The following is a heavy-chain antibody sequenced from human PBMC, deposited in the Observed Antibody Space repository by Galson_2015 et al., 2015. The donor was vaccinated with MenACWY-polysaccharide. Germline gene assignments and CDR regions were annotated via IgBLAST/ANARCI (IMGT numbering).Heavy chain of an antibody. Sequence: SLRLSCAVYGFSVSDTYMSWVRQAQGKGLEWVSVGHPGGNSYHANSVEVRFTISRDTSKNTVDLQMNSLRGDDTAVYYCTRTLVTLGFDSWGQGTPVTVSS. V-gene: IGHV3-53*01. CDR1: GFSVSDTY. CDR2: GHPGGNS. J-gene: IGHJ4*02. D-gene: IGHD5-18*01. CDR3: TRTLVTLGFDS.